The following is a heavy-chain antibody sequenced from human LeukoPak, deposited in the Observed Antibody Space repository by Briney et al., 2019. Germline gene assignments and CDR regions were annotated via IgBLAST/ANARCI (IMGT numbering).Heavy chain of an antibody. J-gene: IGHJ5*02. Sequence: SETMSLTCTVSGGSISSGDYYWSWIRQPPGTGLEWIGYIYYSGSTYYNPSLKGRVTISVDTSKNQFSLKLSSVTAADTAVYYCTRDTLDIAVAGKWFDPWGQGTLVTVSS. V-gene: IGHV4-30-4*08. CDR2: IYYSGST. CDR1: GGSISSGDYY. D-gene: IGHD6-19*01. CDR3: TRDTLDIAVAGKWFDP.